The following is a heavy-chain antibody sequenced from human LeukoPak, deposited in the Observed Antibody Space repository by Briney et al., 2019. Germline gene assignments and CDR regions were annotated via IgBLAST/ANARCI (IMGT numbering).Heavy chain of an antibody. CDR3: ARFISTVTTYYYFDY. Sequence: SETLSLTCAVYGGSFSGYCWSWIRQPPGKGLEWIGEINHSGSTNYNPSLKSRVTISVDTSKNQFSLKLSSVTAADTAVYYCARFISTVTTYYYFDYWGQGTLVTVSS. J-gene: IGHJ4*02. CDR2: INHSGST. V-gene: IGHV4-34*01. D-gene: IGHD4-17*01. CDR1: GGSFSGYC.